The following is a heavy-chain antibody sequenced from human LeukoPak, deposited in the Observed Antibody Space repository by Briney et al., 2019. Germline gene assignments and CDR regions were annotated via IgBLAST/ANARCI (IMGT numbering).Heavy chain of an antibody. CDR1: GGSISSGDYY. J-gene: IGHJ6*02. CDR2: IYYSGST. Sequence: SETLSLTCTVSGGSISSGDYYWSWIRQPPGKGQEWIGYIYYSGSTYCNPSLKSRVTISVDTSKNQFSLKLSSVTAADTAVYYCARDVPETYCGGDCYSVRNYYGMDVWGQGTTVTVSS. V-gene: IGHV4-30-4*01. D-gene: IGHD2-21*02. CDR3: ARDVPETYCGGDCYSVRNYYGMDV.